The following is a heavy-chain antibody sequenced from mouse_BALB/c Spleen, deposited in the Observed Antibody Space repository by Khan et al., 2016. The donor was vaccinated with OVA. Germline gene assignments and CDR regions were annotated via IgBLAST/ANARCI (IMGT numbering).Heavy chain of an antibody. V-gene: IGHV5-15*02. CDR3: ARGGKGGFAY. CDR2: ISSLAYNF. J-gene: IGHJ3*01. CDR1: GFTFSDYG. Sequence: EVELVESGGGLVQPGGSRKLSCAASGFTFSDYGMAWVRQAPGKGPEWLSFISSLAYNFYYADTVTGRFTISRENAKNTLYLEMSSVRSEDTAMYYCARGGKGGFAYWGQGTLVTVSA.